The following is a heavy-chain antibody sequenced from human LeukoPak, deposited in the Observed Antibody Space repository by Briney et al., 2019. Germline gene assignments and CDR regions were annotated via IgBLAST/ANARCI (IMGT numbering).Heavy chain of an antibody. V-gene: IGHV1-18*01. CDR3: ARASGSYCSSTSCNDAFDI. Sequence: ASVKVSCKASDYTFSTYGITWVRQAPGQGLEWMGWISAYNGNTNYEQKLQGRATMTTDTSTSTAYLELKSLRSDDTAVYYCARASGSYCSSTSCNDAFDIWGQGTMATVS. CDR1: DYTFSTYG. D-gene: IGHD2-2*01. CDR2: ISAYNGNT. J-gene: IGHJ3*02.